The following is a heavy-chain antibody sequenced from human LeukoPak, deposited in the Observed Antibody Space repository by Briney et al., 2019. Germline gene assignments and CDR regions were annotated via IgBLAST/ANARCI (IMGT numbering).Heavy chain of an antibody. D-gene: IGHD6-19*01. CDR1: GFTVSSNY. CDR2: IYSGGST. J-gene: IGHJ4*02. V-gene: IGHV3-53*01. CDR3: ATKGYSSGWCSFDY. Sequence: SGGSLRLSCAASGFTVSSNYMSWVRQAPGKGLEWVSVIYSGGSTYYADSVKGRFTISRDNSKNTLYLQMNSLRAEDTAVYYCATKGYSSGWCSFDYWGQGTLVTVSS.